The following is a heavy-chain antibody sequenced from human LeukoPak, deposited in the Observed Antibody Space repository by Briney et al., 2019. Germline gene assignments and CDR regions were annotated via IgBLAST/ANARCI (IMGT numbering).Heavy chain of an antibody. D-gene: IGHD3-10*01. CDR1: GFDLRSHW. Sequence: GGSQRLSCAASGFDLRSHWMSWVRQAPGKGLEWVANINQDGSEKSYVDSVKGRFTISRDDARNSVYLQMSSLRVEDTAVYYCAREGKLVWYFDLWGRGTPVTVSS. J-gene: IGHJ2*01. CDR3: AREGKLVWYFDL. V-gene: IGHV3-7*01. CDR2: INQDGSEK.